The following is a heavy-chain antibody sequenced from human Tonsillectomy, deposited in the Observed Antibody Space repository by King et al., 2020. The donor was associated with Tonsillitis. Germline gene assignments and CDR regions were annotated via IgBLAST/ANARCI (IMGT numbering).Heavy chain of an antibody. V-gene: IGHV3-30-3*01. D-gene: IGHD6-13*01. CDR1: GFTFSIYA. CDR2: ISYDGSNK. J-gene: IGHJ6*02. Sequence: VQLVESGGGVVQPGKSLRLSCAASGFTFSIYAMHWVRQAPGKGLEWVAVISYDGSNKYYADSVKGPFTISRDNSRNTLYLQMNSLRAEDTAVYYCARGRGQLLVHYYGMDVWGQGTTVTVSS. CDR3: ARGRGQLLVHYYGMDV.